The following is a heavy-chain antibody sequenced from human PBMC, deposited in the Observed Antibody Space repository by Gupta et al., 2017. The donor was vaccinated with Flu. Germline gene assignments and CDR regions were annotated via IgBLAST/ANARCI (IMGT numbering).Heavy chain of an antibody. CDR2: IYYMWST. J-gene: IGHJ4*02. D-gene: IGHD2-15*01. Sequence: KGLEWIGYIYYMWSTNYNPSLKSRVTMSIDMSKNQFSLKLGSLTAADTAVYYCARGRGYCTGGSCYSFPPFDYWGQGILVTVSS. CDR3: ARGRGYCTGGSCYSFPPFDY. V-gene: IGHV4-59*01.